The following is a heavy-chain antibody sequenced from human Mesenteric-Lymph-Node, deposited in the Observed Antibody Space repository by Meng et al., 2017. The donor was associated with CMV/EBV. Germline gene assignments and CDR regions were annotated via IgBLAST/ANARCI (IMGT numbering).Heavy chain of an antibody. CDR3: ARGVRSSSNHYYYYYGMDV. Sequence: SETLSLTCTVSGGPISSYYWSWIRQPPGKGLEWIGYIYYSGSTNYNPSLKSRVTISVDTSKNQFSLKLSSVTAADTAVYYCARGVRSSSNHYYYYYGMDVWGQGTTVTVSS. CDR2: IYYSGST. CDR1: GGPISSYY. J-gene: IGHJ6*02. D-gene: IGHD6-6*01. V-gene: IGHV4-59*01.